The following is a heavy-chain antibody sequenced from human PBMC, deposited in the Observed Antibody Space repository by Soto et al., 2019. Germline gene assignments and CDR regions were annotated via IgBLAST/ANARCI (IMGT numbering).Heavy chain of an antibody. Sequence: GSSVKVSCKASGGTFSTNTSSWVRQAPGQGLEWMGGIMPIFGSANYAQKFQGRVTITADEYTRTVYMELSRLRSDDTAVYFCVRDATSHQSIFDLWGPGTLVTGSS. J-gene: IGHJ4*02. V-gene: IGHV1-69*13. CDR1: GGTFSTNT. D-gene: IGHD1-26*01. CDR3: VRDATSHQSIFDL. CDR2: IMPIFGSA.